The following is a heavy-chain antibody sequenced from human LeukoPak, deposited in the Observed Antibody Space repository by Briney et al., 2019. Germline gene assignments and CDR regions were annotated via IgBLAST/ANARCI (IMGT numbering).Heavy chain of an antibody. D-gene: IGHD3-10*01. J-gene: IGHJ4*02. CDR2: INPNSGGT. V-gene: IGHV1-2*02. CDR3: ARDSGERGSGSYLIAY. CDR1: GYTFTGYY. Sequence: ASVKVSCKASGYTFTGYYMHWVRQAPGHALEWMGRINPNSGGTNYAQKFQGRVTMTRDTSISTAYMELSRLRSDDTAVYYCARDSGERGSGSYLIAYWGQGTLVTVSS.